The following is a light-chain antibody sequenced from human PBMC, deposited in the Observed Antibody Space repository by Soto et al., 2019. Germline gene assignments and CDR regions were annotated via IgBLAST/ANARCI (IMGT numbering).Light chain of an antibody. CDR3: QQAFSFSYT. CDR1: QSVSDW. J-gene: IGKJ2*01. CDR2: SAS. V-gene: IGKV1-12*01. Sequence: DVPMTQSPSSVTASVGETVTITCRASQSVSDWVAWYQQKPGKAPRLLMYSASTLQSGVPPRFRGSGSGTDFSLTITSLQAEDFATYFCQQAFSFSYTFGQGTKLEI.